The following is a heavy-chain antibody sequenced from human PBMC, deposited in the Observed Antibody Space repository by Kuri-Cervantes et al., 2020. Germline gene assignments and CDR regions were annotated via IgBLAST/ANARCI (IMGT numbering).Heavy chain of an antibody. D-gene: IGHD4-17*01. CDR2: MNPNSGNT. CDR3: ARDYGDYVRPYYYYGMDV. CDR1: GYTFTSYD. V-gene: IGHV1-8*01. J-gene: IGHJ6*02. Sequence: ASVKVSCKASGYTFTSYDINWVRQATGQGLEWMGWMNPNSGNTGYAQKFQGRVTMTRNTSISTAYMELSSLRSEDTAVYYCARDYGDYVRPYYYYGMDVWGQGTTVTVSS.